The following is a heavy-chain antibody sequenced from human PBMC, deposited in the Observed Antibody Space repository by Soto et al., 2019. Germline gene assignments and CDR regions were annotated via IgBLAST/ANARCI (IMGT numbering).Heavy chain of an antibody. D-gene: IGHD3-10*01. Sequence: QVQLVPSGAEVKKTGASVKVSCKASGYTFIGYYIHWVRQAPGQGLEWMGWINPNSGGTNYAQRFQGWVTMTRDRSISKSYMELSRLKSDDTAVYYCARVGGGLASLGYYGMDVWGQGTTVTVSS. V-gene: IGHV1-2*04. CDR2: INPNSGGT. CDR1: GYTFIGYY. CDR3: ARVGGGLASLGYYGMDV. J-gene: IGHJ6*02.